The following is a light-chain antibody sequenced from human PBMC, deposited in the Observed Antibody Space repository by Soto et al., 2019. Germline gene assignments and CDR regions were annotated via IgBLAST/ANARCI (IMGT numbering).Light chain of an antibody. CDR3: QQSYSTRYT. CDR1: QSISSY. CDR2: AAS. V-gene: IGKV1-39*01. Sequence: DIQMTQSPSSLSASVGDRVTITCRASQSISSYLNWYQQKPGKAPKLLIYAASSLQSGVPSRFSGSGSGTDFTLTISRLKPEDFATYYCQQSYSTRYTFGQGTKLEIK. J-gene: IGKJ2*01.